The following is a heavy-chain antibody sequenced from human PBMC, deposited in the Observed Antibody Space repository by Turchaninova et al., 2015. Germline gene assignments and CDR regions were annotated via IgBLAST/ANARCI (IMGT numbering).Heavy chain of an antibody. CDR1: GYSVSNGRYF. V-gene: IGHV4-39*07. Sequence: LQLQEAGPGLVTPSEPLPLTCAVSGYSVSNGRYFWAWVRPPPGKGLGWIGSISYSGTTYYNPSLKSRVTMSVDTSKSQFSLRLSSVTVADTAVYYCARGRSCSGNTCYGWFDPWGQGTLVTVSS. J-gene: IGHJ5*02. D-gene: IGHD2-15*01. CDR3: ARGRSCSGNTCYGWFDP. CDR2: ISYSGTT.